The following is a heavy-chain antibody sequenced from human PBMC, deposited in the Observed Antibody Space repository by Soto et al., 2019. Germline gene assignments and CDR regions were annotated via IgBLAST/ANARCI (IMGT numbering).Heavy chain of an antibody. CDR2: IYYSGST. V-gene: IGHV4-59*01. CDR1: GGSISSYY. CDR3: AREEYYDSSGLYYGMDV. J-gene: IGHJ6*02. D-gene: IGHD3-22*01. Sequence: QVQLQESGPGLVKPSETLSLTCTVSGGSISSYYWSWIRQPPGKGLEWIGYIYYSGSTNYNPSLKSRVTISVDTSKNQFSLKLSSVTAADTAVYYCAREEYYDSSGLYYGMDVWGQGTTVTVSS.